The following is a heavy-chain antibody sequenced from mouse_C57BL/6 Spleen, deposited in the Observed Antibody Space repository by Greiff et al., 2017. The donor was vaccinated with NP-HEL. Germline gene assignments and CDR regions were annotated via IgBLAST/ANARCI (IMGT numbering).Heavy chain of an antibody. CDR3: ARVKTTVPSWYAC. CDR1: GYTFTSYW. CDR2: INPSSGYT. V-gene: IGHV1-7*01. J-gene: IGHJ3*01. D-gene: IGHD1-1*01. Sequence: QVHVKQSGAELAKPGASVKLSCKASGYTFTSYWMHWVKQRPGQGLEWIGYINPSSGYTKYNQKFKDKATLTVDKSSSTAYMQLSSLTYEDSAVYSCARVKTTVPSWYACRGHTLLVTAS.